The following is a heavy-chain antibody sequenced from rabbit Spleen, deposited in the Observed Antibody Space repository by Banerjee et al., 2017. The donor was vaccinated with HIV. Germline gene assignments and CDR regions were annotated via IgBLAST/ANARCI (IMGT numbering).Heavy chain of an antibody. J-gene: IGHJ4*01. CDR1: GFSFSAGYY. CDR3: ARDTGSYDYIDVYFNL. D-gene: IGHD6-1*01. V-gene: IGHV1S45*01. Sequence: QEQLVESGGGLVQPGGSLKLTCTASGFSFSAGYYMRWVRQAPGKGLEWIACIHGGSKNNVYYASGAKGRFTISKASSTTVTLQMTSLAAAGATTYFCARDTGSYDYIDVYFNLWGQGALVTV. CDR2: IHGGSKNNV.